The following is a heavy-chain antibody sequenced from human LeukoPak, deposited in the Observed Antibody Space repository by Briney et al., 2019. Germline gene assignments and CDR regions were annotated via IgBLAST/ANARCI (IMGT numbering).Heavy chain of an antibody. CDR1: GYTLTGYY. CDR3: ARGVESWSDYCDY. J-gene: IGHJ4*02. CDR2: INPNSGGT. Sequence: ASVKVSCKASGYTLTGYYMHWVRQAPGQGREWMGWINPNSGGTNNAQKFQGRVTMTRDTSISTAYMELSRLRSDGTAVYYCARGVESWSDYCDYWGQGTLVTVSS. D-gene: IGHD3-3*01. V-gene: IGHV1-2*02.